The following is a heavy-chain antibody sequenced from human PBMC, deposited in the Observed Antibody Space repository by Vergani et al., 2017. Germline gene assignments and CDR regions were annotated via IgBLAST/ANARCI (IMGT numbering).Heavy chain of an antibody. D-gene: IGHD3-22*01. CDR2: IYYSGST. CDR1: GGSISSYY. Sequence: QVQLQESGPGLVKPSETLSLTCTVSGGSISSYYWSWIRQPPGKGLEWIGYIYYSGSTYYNPSLKSRVTISVDTSKNQFSLKLSSVTAADTAVYYCARAPAGGYQPRGRFDYWGQGTLVTVSS. CDR3: ARAPAGGYQPRGRFDY. J-gene: IGHJ4*02. V-gene: IGHV4-59*12.